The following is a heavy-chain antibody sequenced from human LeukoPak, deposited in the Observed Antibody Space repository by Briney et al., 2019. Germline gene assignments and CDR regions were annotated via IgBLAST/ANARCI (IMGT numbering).Heavy chain of an antibody. J-gene: IGHJ6*02. CDR1: GGTFSSYA. V-gene: IGHV1-69*04. Sequence: SVKVSCKASGGTFSSYAISWVRQAPGQGLEWMGRIIPILGIANYAQKFQGRVTITADKSPSTAYMELSSLRSEDTAVYYCARAPPPVLWFGESNALGTYSIAHGMDVWGQGTTVTVSS. CDR2: IIPILGIA. CDR3: ARAPPPVLWFGESNALGTYSIAHGMDV. D-gene: IGHD3-10*01.